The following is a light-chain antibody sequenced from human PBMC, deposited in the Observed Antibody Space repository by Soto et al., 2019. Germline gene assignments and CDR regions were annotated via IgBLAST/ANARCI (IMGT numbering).Light chain of an antibody. CDR1: QGISSW. Sequence: DIQMTQSPSTLSASVGDRVTITCRASQGISSWLAWYQQKPGKAPRLLIYKASSLESGVPSRFSGSGSGTEFTLTISSLQPDDFATYYCQQYNGAFGQGTKVEIK. CDR3: QQYNGA. CDR2: KAS. V-gene: IGKV1-5*03. J-gene: IGKJ1*01.